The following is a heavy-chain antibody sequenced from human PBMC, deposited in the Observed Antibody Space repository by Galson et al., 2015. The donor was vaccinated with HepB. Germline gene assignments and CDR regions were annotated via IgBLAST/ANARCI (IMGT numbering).Heavy chain of an antibody. Sequence: SLRLSCAASGFTFRGFAMSWVRQSPGKGLEWVSSISDSGVTTYYTDSVKGRFTISRDNSKDTLYLQMNDVRAEDTAVYHCARKGVVTARRPLLNDAFDLWGQGTMVTASS. CDR1: GFTFRGFA. CDR3: ARKGVVTARRPLLNDAFDL. D-gene: IGHD2-21*02. V-gene: IGHV3-23*01. CDR2: ISDSGVTT. J-gene: IGHJ3*01.